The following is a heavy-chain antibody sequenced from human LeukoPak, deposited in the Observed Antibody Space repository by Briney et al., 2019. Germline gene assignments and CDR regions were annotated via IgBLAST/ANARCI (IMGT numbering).Heavy chain of an antibody. CDR2: INPNSGGT. J-gene: IGHJ6*02. CDR1: GYTFTGYY. V-gene: IGHV1-2*02. Sequence: ASVKVSCKASGYTFTGYYMHWVRQAPRQGLGWMGWINPNSGGTNYAQKFQGRVTMTRDTSISTAYMELSRLRSDDTAVYYCARAGDYYYYYGMDVWGQGTTVTVSS. CDR3: ARAGDYYYYYGMDV.